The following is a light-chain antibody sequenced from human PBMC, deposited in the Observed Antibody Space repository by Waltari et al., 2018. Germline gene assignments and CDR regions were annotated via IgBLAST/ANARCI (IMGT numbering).Light chain of an antibody. CDR2: EDN. CDR3: QAWDSNTV. CDR1: ILGHKN. V-gene: IGLV3-1*01. J-gene: IGLJ3*02. Sequence: SFELTQPPSVSVSPGQTATIPCSGAILGHKNSCWYQQKPGQSPVLVIYEDNKRPSGIPERFSGSNSGNTATLTISGAQSLDEADYYCQAWDSNTVFGGGTKLTVL.